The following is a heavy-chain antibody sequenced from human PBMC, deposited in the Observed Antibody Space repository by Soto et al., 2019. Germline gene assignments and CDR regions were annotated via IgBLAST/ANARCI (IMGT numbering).Heavy chain of an antibody. CDR1: GGSISSGDYY. Sequence: PSETLSLTCTVSGGSISSGDYYWGWIRQPPGKGLEWIATIYYSRSTYYNPSLKSRVTISVDTSKNQFSLKLSSVTAADTAVYYCARGLNGLLWFGELFLSWFDPWGQGTLVTVSS. V-gene: IGHV4-39*01. CDR3: ARGLNGLLWFGELFLSWFDP. CDR2: IYYSRST. J-gene: IGHJ5*02. D-gene: IGHD3-10*01.